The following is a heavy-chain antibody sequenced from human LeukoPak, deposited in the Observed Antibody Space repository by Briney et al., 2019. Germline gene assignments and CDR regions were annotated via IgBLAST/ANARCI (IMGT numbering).Heavy chain of an antibody. CDR3: ASGLGYCSSTSCPFDY. D-gene: IGHD2-2*01. Sequence: SETLSLTCTVSGGSISSHYWGWIRQPPGKGLEWIGYIYYSGSTNYNPSLKSRVTISVDTSKNQFSLKLSSVTAADTAVYYCASGLGYCSSTSCPFDYWGQGTLVTVSS. CDR2: IYYSGST. CDR1: GGSISSHY. V-gene: IGHV4-59*11. J-gene: IGHJ4*02.